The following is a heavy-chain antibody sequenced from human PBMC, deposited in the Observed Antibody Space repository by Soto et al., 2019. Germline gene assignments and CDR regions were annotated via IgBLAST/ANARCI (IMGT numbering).Heavy chain of an antibody. CDR2: ITDDSSHI. J-gene: IGHJ4*02. CDR1: GFMFSAYT. V-gene: IGHV3-21*04. CDR3: AKRAYCSSTTCYHSFDY. D-gene: IGHD2-2*01. Sequence: PGGSLRLSCAASGFMFSAYTMTWVRQSPGKGLEWLASITDDSSHIDYADSVRGRFTVSRDNARKSVYLQMDSLGAEDTAVYYCAKRAYCSSTTCYHSFDYWGQGTLVTVSS.